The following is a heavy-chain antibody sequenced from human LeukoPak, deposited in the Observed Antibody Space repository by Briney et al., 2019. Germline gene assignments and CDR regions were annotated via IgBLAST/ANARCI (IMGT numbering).Heavy chain of an antibody. D-gene: IGHD3-22*01. V-gene: IGHV1-69*05. CDR1: GGTFSSYA. J-gene: IGHJ3*02. CDR3: ARDLESYYYDSGNDAFDI. Sequence: GASVKVSCKASGGTFSSYAISWVRQAPGQGLEWMGGIIPIFGTANYAQKFQGRVTMTTDTSTSTAYMELRSLRSDDTAVYYCARDLESYYYDSGNDAFDIWGQGTMVTVSS. CDR2: IIPIFGTA.